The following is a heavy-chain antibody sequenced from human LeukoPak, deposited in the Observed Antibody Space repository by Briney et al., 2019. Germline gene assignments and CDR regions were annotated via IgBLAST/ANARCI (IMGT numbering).Heavy chain of an antibody. D-gene: IGHD3-16*02. Sequence: PGGSLRLSCAASGFTFSSYDVTWVRQAPGRGLEWVSSIRPSGDNTYYGDSVKGRFTISRDNSKNTLYLQMNSLIPEDTAVYYCARRGIMITFGGVIVYNWFDPWGQGTLVTVSS. J-gene: IGHJ5*02. CDR1: GFTFSSYD. V-gene: IGHV3-23*01. CDR2: IRPSGDNT. CDR3: ARRGIMITFGGVIVYNWFDP.